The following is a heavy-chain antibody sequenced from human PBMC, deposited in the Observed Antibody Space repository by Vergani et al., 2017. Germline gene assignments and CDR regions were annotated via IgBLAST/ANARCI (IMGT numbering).Heavy chain of an antibody. CDR3: ARGGNSGEYFQH. Sequence: QVQLQESGPGLVKPSETLSLTCTVSGSSISSYYWSWIRQPPGKGLEWIGYIYYSGSTNYNPSLKSRVTISVDTSKNQFSLKLSSVTAADTAVYYCARGGNSGEYFQHWGQGTLVTVSS. V-gene: IGHV4-59*01. J-gene: IGHJ1*01. D-gene: IGHD4-23*01. CDR1: GSSISSYY. CDR2: IYYSGST.